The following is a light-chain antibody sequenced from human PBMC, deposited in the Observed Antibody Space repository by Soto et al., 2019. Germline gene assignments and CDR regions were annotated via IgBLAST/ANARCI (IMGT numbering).Light chain of an antibody. CDR3: QQYNNWIT. CDR2: GAP. J-gene: IGKJ5*01. CDR1: QSVSSN. Sequence: EIVMTQSPATLSVSPGERATLSCRASQSVSSNLAWYQQKPGQAPRLLIYGAPTRATGIPARFSGSGSGTEFTLTISSLQSEDFAVYYCQQYNNWITFGQGTRLEIK. V-gene: IGKV3-15*01.